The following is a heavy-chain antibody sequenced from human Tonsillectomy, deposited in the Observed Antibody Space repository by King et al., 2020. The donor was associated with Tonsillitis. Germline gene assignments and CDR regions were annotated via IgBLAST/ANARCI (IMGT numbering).Heavy chain of an antibody. CDR1: GFTFSTYA. V-gene: IGHV3-30-3*01. CDR3: ARDQSPGDSTGYLNY. CDR2: ISYDGSEK. J-gene: IGHJ4*02. Sequence: VQLVESGVGVVQPGRSLRLSCAASGFTFSTYAMHWVRQAPGKGLEWVALISYDGSEKYYADSVRGRFTISRDNSKNTLYLQMNSLRAEDTAVYYCARDQSPGDSTGYLNYWGQGTLVTVSS. D-gene: IGHD3-22*01.